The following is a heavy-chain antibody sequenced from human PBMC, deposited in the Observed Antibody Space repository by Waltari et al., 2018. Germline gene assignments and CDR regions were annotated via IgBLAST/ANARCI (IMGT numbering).Heavy chain of an antibody. CDR2: IYHSGST. J-gene: IGHJ3*02. CDR3: ARDRPHDSSGYYYMDAFDI. D-gene: IGHD3-22*01. V-gene: IGHV4-38-2*02. CDR1: GYSISSGYY. Sequence: QVQLQESGPGLVKPSETLSLTCAVSGYSISSGYYWGWIRQPPGKGLEWIGSIYHSGSTYYNPSLKSRVTISVDTSKNQFSLKLSSVTAADTAVYYCARDRPHDSSGYYYMDAFDIWGQGTMVTVSS.